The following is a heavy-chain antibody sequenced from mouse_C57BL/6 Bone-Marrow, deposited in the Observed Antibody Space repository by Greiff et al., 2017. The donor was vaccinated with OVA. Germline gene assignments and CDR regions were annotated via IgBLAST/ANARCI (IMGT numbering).Heavy chain of an antibody. D-gene: IGHD1-1*01. CDR3: ARQPRYYYAMDY. Sequence: EVQLVESGGDLVKPGGSLKLSCAASGFTFSSYGMSWVRQTPDKRLEWVATISSGGSYTYSPDSVKGRFTISRDNAKNTRYLQMSSLKSEDTAMYYCARQPRYYYAMDYWGQGTSVTVSS. V-gene: IGHV5-6*01. CDR2: ISSGGSYT. J-gene: IGHJ4*01. CDR1: GFTFSSYG.